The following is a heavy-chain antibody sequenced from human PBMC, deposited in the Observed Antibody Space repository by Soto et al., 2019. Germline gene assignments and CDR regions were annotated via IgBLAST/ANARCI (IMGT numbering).Heavy chain of an antibody. Sequence: SETLSLTCTVSGGSISSGGYHWSWIRQHPGKGLEWIGYIYYSGSTYYNPSLKSRVTISVDTSKNQFSLKLSSVTAADTAVYYCASTRGYGDYVFTYWGQGTLVTVSS. CDR1: GGSISSGGYH. J-gene: IGHJ4*02. V-gene: IGHV4-31*03. CDR2: IYYSGST. D-gene: IGHD4-17*01. CDR3: ASTRGYGDYVFTY.